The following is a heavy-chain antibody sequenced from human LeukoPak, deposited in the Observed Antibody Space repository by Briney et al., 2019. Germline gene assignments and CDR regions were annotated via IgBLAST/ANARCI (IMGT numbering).Heavy chain of an antibody. J-gene: IGHJ4*02. V-gene: IGHV1-24*01. CDR3: ATPTLIYCSSTSCYPFDY. CDR1: GYTLTELS. Sequence: ASVKVSCTVSGYTLTELSMHWVRQAPGKGLEWMGGFDPEDGETIYAQKFQGRVTMTEDTSTDTAYMELSSLRSEDTAVYYCATPTLIYCSSTSCYPFDYWGQGTLVTVSS. CDR2: FDPEDGET. D-gene: IGHD2-2*01.